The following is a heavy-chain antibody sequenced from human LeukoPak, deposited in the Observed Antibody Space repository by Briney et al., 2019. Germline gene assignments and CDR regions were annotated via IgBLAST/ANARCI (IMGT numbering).Heavy chain of an antibody. D-gene: IGHD6-19*01. CDR3: ARGAVAGTSGSFDY. Sequence: SETLSLTCAVYGGSFSGYYWSWIRQPPGKGLEWLGEINHSGSTNYNPSLKSRVTISVDTSKNQFSLKLSSVTAADTAVYYCARGAVAGTSGSFDYWGQGTLVTVSS. CDR2: INHSGST. V-gene: IGHV4-34*01. CDR1: GGSFSGYY. J-gene: IGHJ4*02.